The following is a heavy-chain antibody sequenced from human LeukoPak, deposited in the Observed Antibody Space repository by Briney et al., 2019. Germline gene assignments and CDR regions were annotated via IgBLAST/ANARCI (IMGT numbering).Heavy chain of an antibody. CDR3: VKDRGGYVKYKTFES. CDR1: GFTFSSYE. J-gene: IGHJ4*02. Sequence: GGSLRLSCAASGFTFSSYEMNWVRQAPGKGLEWVSYISSSGSTIYYADSVKGRFTISRDNAKNSLYLQMNSLRTEDTAVYFCVKDRGGYVKYKTFESWGQGTLVTVSS. V-gene: IGHV3-48*03. D-gene: IGHD5-12*01. CDR2: ISSSGSTI.